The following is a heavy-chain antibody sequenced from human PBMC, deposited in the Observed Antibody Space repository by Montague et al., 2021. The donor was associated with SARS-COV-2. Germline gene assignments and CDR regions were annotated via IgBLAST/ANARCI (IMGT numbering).Heavy chain of an antibody. CDR1: GGSISSSYYY. V-gene: IGHV4-39*01. Sequence: SETLSLTCAVSGGSISSSYYYWVWLRQPPGQGLKWIGNIYYSRSTNSNPSLQIPITISIYTSKNQFSLKLSSVAAADTAVYYCARQGRGGLVSTTRFFDYWGKGTLVTVSS. CDR2: IYYSRST. CDR3: ARQGRGGLVSTTRFFDY. D-gene: IGHD6-19*01. J-gene: IGHJ4*02.